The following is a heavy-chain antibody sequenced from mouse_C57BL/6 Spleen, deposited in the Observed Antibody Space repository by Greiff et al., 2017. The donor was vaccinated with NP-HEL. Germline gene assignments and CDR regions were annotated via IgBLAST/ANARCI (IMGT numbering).Heavy chain of an antibody. D-gene: IGHD1-1*01. V-gene: IGHV1-42*01. Sequence: DVQLQESGPELVKPGASVKISCKASGYSFTGYYMNWVKQSPEKSLEWIGEINPSTGGTTYNQKFKAKATLTVDKSSSTAYMQLKSLTSEDSAVYYCARSGIITTVVPFDYWGQGTTLTVSS. CDR1: GYSFTGYY. CDR2: INPSTGGT. J-gene: IGHJ2*01. CDR3: ARSGIITTVVPFDY.